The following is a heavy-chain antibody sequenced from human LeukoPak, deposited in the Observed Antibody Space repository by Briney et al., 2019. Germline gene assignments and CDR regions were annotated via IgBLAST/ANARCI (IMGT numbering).Heavy chain of an antibody. CDR2: INPNSGGT. D-gene: IGHD6-25*01. V-gene: IGHV1-2*02. Sequence: GASVKVSCKASGYTFSDYYMHWVRQAPGQGLEWMGWINPNSGGTNYAQKFQGRVIMTRDTSISTAYMELSRLRSDDTAVYYCARWDAAAVDVYFDYWGQGILVTVSS. CDR3: ARWDAAAVDVYFDY. CDR1: GYTFSDYY. J-gene: IGHJ4*02.